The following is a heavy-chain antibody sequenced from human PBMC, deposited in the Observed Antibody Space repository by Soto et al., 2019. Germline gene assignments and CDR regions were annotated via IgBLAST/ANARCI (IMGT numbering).Heavy chain of an antibody. V-gene: IGHV3-66*01. J-gene: IGHJ4*02. CDR3: VKGEYYYDSSGYYPFDY. D-gene: IGHD3-22*01. Sequence: PGGSLRLSYEVSGFTVSSNYVSWVRQVPGKGLEWVSVIYIAGNTYYADSVKGRFTISRDNSKNTQYLQMSSLRADDTAVYYCVKGEYYYDSSGYYPFDYWGQGTLVTVSS. CDR1: GFTVSSNY. CDR2: IYIAGNT.